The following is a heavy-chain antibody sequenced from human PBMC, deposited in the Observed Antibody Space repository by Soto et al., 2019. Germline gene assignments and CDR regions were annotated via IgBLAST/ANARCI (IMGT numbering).Heavy chain of an antibody. CDR3: ARVEAVAGLYNYHGLDV. CDR1: GGTFSNYA. D-gene: IGHD6-19*01. CDR2: IVPIFGTT. Sequence: QVQLVQSGAEVKKPGSSVKVSCKVSGGTFSNYAIDWVRLAPGHGLEWMGGIVPIFGTTYYTQKFQGRATMLADDSTTTAYWEMSSLRSEDTAIYYCARVEAVAGLYNYHGLDVWGQGTAVTVSS. J-gene: IGHJ6*02. V-gene: IGHV1-69*12.